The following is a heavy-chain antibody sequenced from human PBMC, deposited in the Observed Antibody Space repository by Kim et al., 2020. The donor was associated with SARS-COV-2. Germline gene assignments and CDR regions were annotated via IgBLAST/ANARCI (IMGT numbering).Heavy chain of an antibody. Sequence: GGSLRLSCAASGFTFSSYSMNWVRQAPGKGLEWVSSISSSSSYIYYADSVKGRFIISRDNAKNSLYLQMNSLRAEDTAVYYCARGPRGYSYGRIDYWGQGTLVTVSS. D-gene: IGHD5-18*01. CDR1: GFTFSSYS. CDR3: ARGPRGYSYGRIDY. CDR2: ISSSSSYI. J-gene: IGHJ4*02. V-gene: IGHV3-21*01.